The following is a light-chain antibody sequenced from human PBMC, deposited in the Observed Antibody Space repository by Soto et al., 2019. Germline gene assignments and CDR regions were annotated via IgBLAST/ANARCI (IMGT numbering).Light chain of an antibody. J-gene: IGKJ1*01. V-gene: IGKV3-20*01. CDR1: QSVSSY. CDR2: DAS. Sequence: EIVLTQSPATLSLSPGERATLSCRASQSVSSYLAWYQQKPGQAPRLLIYDASTRATDVPDRFSGSGSGADFTLTISRLEPEDFAVYYCQQYGSSPRTFGQGTKVDI. CDR3: QQYGSSPRT.